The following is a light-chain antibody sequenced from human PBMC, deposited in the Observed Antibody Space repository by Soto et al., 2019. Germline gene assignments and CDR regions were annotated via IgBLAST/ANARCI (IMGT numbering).Light chain of an antibody. J-gene: IGLJ2*01. Sequence: QSVLTQPPSASGTPGPRVTLSCSGSSSNIGSYYVYWYQQLPGTAPKLLIYRNDRRPSGVPDRFSGSKSGTSASLAISGLRSEDEADYYCAAWDDSLSCPVLGGGTKRTV. CDR2: RND. CDR1: SSNIGSYY. V-gene: IGLV1-47*01. CDR3: AAWDDSLSCPV.